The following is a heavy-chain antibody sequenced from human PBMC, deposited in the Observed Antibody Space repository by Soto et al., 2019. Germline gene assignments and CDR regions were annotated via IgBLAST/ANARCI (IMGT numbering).Heavy chain of an antibody. CDR2: IVVGSGNT. CDR3: AANFYDSSGYAADY. Sequence: SLKVCSKSRGFGFTSCAVQWVRQARGQRLEWIGWIVVGSGNTNYAQKFQERVTITRDMSTSTAYMELSSLRSEDTAVYYCAANFYDSSGYAADYWGQGTLVTVSS. D-gene: IGHD3-22*01. V-gene: IGHV1-58*01. CDR1: GFGFTSCA. J-gene: IGHJ4*02.